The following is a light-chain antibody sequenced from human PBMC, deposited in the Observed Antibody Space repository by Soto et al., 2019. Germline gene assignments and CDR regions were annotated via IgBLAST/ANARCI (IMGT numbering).Light chain of an antibody. CDR1: QNVGTY. V-gene: IGKV3-11*01. CDR2: DAS. CDR3: QPGSKWRMYT. J-gene: IGKJ2*01. Sequence: EIVLTQSPDTLSLSPGERATLSCRASQNVGTYLTWFQQKPDQAPRRLIYDASTRVSGVPARFSGSGSGTDFALTISSLVPEDFAVYSCQPGSKWRMYTFGQGTKLEIK.